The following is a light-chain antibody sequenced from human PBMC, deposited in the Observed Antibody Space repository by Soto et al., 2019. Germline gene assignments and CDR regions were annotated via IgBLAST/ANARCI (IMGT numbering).Light chain of an antibody. CDR2: DVS. V-gene: IGLV2-14*01. CDR1: SSDVGGYNY. J-gene: IGLJ3*02. CDR3: SSYTSSSTEV. Sequence: QSALTQPASVSGSPGQSITISCTGTSSDVGGYNYVSWYQQHPGKAPKLMIYDVSNRPSGVSNRFSGSKSCNTASLTISGLQAEDEAAYYCSSYTSSSTEVFGGGTKLTVL.